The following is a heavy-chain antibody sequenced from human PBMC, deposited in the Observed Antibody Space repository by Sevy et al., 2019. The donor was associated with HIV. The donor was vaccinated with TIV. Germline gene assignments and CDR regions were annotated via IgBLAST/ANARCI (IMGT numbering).Heavy chain of an antibody. D-gene: IGHD2-15*01. J-gene: IGHJ4*02. CDR3: ARDQCSGGSCYFSGSDY. V-gene: IGHV3-33*01. CDR2: IWYDGSNK. Sequence: GGSLRLSCAASGFTFSSYGMHWVRQAPGKGLEWVAVIWYDGSNKYYADSVKGRFTISRDNSKNTLYLQMNSLRAEDTAVYYCARDQCSGGSCYFSGSDYWGQGTLVTVSS. CDR1: GFTFSSYG.